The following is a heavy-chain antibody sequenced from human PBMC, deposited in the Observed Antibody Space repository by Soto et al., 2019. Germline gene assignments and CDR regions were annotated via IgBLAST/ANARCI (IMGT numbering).Heavy chain of an antibody. CDR2: IKQDGSEK. D-gene: IGHD3-10*01. J-gene: IGHJ6*03. CDR3: ARGHYYGSGGYYYYYLDV. Sequence: EVQLVESGGGLVQPGGSLRLSCAASGFTFSSYWMSWVRQAPGKGLEWVANIKQDGSEKYYVDSVKGRFTISRDSAKNSLYLQMHSLRAEDTAVYYCARGHYYGSGGYYYYYLDVWGKGTTVTVS. CDR1: GFTFSSYW. V-gene: IGHV3-7*01.